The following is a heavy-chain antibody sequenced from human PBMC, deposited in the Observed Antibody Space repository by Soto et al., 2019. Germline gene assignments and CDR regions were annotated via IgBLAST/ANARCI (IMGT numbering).Heavy chain of an antibody. J-gene: IGHJ4*02. CDR2: IIPIFGTP. CDR1: GGIFGSXX. D-gene: IGHD3-10*01. CDR3: ARDRDDYGSGNYYNRIDF. V-gene: IGHV1-69*13. Sequence: SVKVSCKASGGIFGSXXXXXXXXXXXQGLEWMGGIIPIFGTPNYAQRFQGRVTITADESTTTSYMELSRLKSEDTAVYYCARDRDDYGSGNYYNRIDFWGQGTLVTVSS.